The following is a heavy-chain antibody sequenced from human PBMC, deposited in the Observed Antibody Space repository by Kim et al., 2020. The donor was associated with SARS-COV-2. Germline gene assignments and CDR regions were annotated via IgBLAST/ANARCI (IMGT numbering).Heavy chain of an antibody. Sequence: ASVKVSCKASGYTFTSYGISWVRQAPGQGLEWMGWISAYNGNTNYAQKLQGRVTMTTDTSTSTAYMELRSLRSDDTAVYYCARDSRSLWFGELSGGWFDPWGQGTLVTVSS. J-gene: IGHJ5*02. V-gene: IGHV1-18*01. CDR1: GYTFTSYG. CDR2: ISAYNGNT. D-gene: IGHD3-10*01. CDR3: ARDSRSLWFGELSGGWFDP.